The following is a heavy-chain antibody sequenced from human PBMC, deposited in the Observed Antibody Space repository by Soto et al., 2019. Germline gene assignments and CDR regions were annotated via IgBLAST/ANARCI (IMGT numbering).Heavy chain of an antibody. Sequence: TSETLSLTCTVSGGSISSSSYYWGCFRQPPGKGLDWIGSIYYGGNTYYNPSLKSRVTISVDTSKNQFSLRLASVTAADTAVYYCARTLPNRQLFDSWSQGTLVTVSS. D-gene: IGHD1-1*01. CDR1: GGSISSSSYY. CDR3: ARTLPNRQLFDS. CDR2: IYYGGNT. V-gene: IGHV4-39*07. J-gene: IGHJ4*02.